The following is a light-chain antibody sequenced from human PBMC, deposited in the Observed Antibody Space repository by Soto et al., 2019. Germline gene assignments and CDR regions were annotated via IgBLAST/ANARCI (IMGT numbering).Light chain of an antibody. CDR2: KAS. CDR3: QPYNSYPPA. V-gene: IGKV1-5*03. J-gene: IGKJ4*01. CDR1: QSMSSW. Sequence: IQMTQSPSTLSASVGDRFAITWGASQSMSSWLAWYQQQPGKAPKLLIYKASSLESGVPSRFSGSGSGTEFTLTISSLQPDDFATYYCQPYNSYPPAVGPGTQVEIK.